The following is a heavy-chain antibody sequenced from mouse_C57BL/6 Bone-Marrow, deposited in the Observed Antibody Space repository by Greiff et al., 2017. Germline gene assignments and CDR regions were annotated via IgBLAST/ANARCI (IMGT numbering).Heavy chain of an antibody. J-gene: IGHJ2*01. CDR2: ISNGGGST. CDR3: ARHDSYGCLFDY. D-gene: IGHD1-1*02. V-gene: IGHV5-12*01. CDR1: GFTFSDYY. Sequence: EVKLVESGGGLVQPGGSLTLSCAASGFTFSDYYMYWVRQTQEKRLEWVAYISNGGGSTYYPDTVKGRFTISRDNAKNTLYLLRSRLKSEDTAMYYCARHDSYGCLFDYWGQGTTLTVSS.